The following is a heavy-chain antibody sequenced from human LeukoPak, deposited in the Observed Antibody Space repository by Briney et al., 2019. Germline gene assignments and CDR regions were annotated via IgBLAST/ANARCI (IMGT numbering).Heavy chain of an antibody. V-gene: IGHV4-30-2*01. CDR3: LRGYYYGSGSPYCFDY. CDR2: FYHSGST. J-gene: IGHJ4*02. D-gene: IGHD3-10*01. CDR1: GGSISSGGYY. Sequence: SETLSLTCTVSGGSISSGGYYWNWIRQPPGKGLEWIGYFYHSGSTYYNPSLKSRVTISVDTSKSQFSLELSSATAADTAVYYCLRGYYYGSGSPYCFDYWGQGTLVTVSS.